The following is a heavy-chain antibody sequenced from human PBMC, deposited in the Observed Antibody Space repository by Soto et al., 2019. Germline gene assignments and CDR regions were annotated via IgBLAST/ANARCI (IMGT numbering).Heavy chain of an antibody. V-gene: IGHV3-30-3*01. Sequence: VGSLRLSCAASGFTFSSYAMHWVRQAPGKGLEWVAVISYDGSNKYYADSVKGRFTISRDNSKNTLYLQMNSLRAEDTAVYYCARDQNYYGSYGMDVWGQGTTVTVSS. CDR3: ARDQNYYGSYGMDV. CDR1: GFTFSSYA. CDR2: ISYDGSNK. J-gene: IGHJ6*02. D-gene: IGHD3-10*01.